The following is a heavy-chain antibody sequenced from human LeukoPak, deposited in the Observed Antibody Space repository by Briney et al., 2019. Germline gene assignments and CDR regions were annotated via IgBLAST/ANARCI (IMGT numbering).Heavy chain of an antibody. D-gene: IGHD1-14*01. Sequence: GGSLRLPCAASGFTFRNYAMSRVRQAPGKGLEWVSGIDPSGTYTYYADSVKGRFTISRDNSKNTLYLQLNSLRAEDTAAYYCAKGPERSDRGYSDYWGQGTLVTVSS. CDR2: IDPSGTYT. CDR3: AKGPERSDRGYSDY. V-gene: IGHV3-23*01. CDR1: GFTFRNYA. J-gene: IGHJ4*02.